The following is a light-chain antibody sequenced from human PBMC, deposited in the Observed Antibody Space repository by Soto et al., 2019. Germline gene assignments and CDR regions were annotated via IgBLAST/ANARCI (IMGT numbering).Light chain of an antibody. J-gene: IGLJ1*01. V-gene: IGLV2-14*01. CDR1: SSDVGGFSY. Sequence: QSVLTQPASVSGSPGQSITISCTGTSSDVGGFSYVSWYQQHPGKAPKLMIFEVRNRPSGVSNRFSGSKSGNTASLTTSRLQAEDEADYYCTSYTSSSTYVLGTGTKV. CDR2: EVR. CDR3: TSYTSSSTYV.